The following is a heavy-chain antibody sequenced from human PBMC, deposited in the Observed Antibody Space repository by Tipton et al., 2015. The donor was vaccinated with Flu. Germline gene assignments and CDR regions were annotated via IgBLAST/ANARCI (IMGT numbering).Heavy chain of an antibody. D-gene: IGHD4-11*01. CDR1: GGSITSSSDY. Sequence: LRLSCIVSGGSITSSSDYWGWIRQHPGKGLEWIGCIYYSGSTYYNSSLKSRLTISVDTSKNQFSLKLNSVTAADTAVYYCARRDYSNYVSEPKNWFDTWGQGTLVTVSS. V-gene: IGHV4-31*03. CDR2: IYYSGST. J-gene: IGHJ5*02. CDR3: ARRDYSNYVSEPKNWFDT.